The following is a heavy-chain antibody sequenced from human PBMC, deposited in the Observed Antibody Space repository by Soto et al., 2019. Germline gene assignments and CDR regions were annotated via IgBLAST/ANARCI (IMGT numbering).Heavy chain of an antibody. CDR2: IYPGDSDT. Sequence: PGESLKISCKGSGYSFTSYWIGWVRQMPGKGLEWMGIIYPGDSDTRYSPSFQGQVTISADKSISTAYLQWSSLKASDTAMYYCARLAPSSIAARPGFDTWGQGTLVTVS. D-gene: IGHD6-6*01. CDR3: ARLAPSSIAARPGFDT. CDR1: GYSFTSYW. V-gene: IGHV5-51*01. J-gene: IGHJ5*02.